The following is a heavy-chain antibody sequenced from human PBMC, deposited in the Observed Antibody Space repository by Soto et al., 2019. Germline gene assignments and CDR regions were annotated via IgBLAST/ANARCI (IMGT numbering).Heavy chain of an antibody. V-gene: IGHV3-23*01. CDR1: GFTFSSYA. CDR2: ISGSGGST. Sequence: GGSLRLSCAASGFTFSSYAMSWVRQAPGKGLEWVSAISGSGGSTYYADSVKGRFNISRDNSKNTLYLQMNILRAEDTAVYYCEKDIVSEVRCSGGSCYSLPFGTYPKDNWFDPWGQGTLVTVSS. CDR3: EKDIVSEVRCSGGSCYSLPFGTYPKDNWFDP. D-gene: IGHD2-15*01. J-gene: IGHJ5*02.